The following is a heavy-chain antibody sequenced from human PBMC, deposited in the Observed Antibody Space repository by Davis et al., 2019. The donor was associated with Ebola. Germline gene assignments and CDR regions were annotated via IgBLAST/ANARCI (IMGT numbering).Heavy chain of an antibody. CDR2: INHSGST. Sequence: PSETLSLTCAVYGGSFSGYYWSWIRQPPGKGLEWIGEINHSGSTNYNPSLKSRVTISVDTSKNQFSLKLSSVTAADTAVYYCARDTGVGWFDPWGQGTLVTVSS. J-gene: IGHJ5*02. CDR3: ARDTGVGWFDP. CDR1: GGSFSGYY. V-gene: IGHV4-34*01. D-gene: IGHD1-26*01.